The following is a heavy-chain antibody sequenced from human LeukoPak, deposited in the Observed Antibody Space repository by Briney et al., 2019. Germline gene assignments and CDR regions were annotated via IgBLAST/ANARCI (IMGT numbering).Heavy chain of an antibody. CDR3: AKGHDDFWSGHDY. D-gene: IGHD3-3*01. V-gene: IGHV3-23*01. Sequence: GGSLRLSCAAPGFSFSSYGMSWVRQAPGKGLEWVSSISGSGVSTYYADSVKGRFAISRDNSKNTLYLQMNSLRAEDTAVYYCAKGHDDFWSGHDYWGQGTLVTVSS. J-gene: IGHJ4*02. CDR1: GFSFSSYG. CDR2: ISGSGVST.